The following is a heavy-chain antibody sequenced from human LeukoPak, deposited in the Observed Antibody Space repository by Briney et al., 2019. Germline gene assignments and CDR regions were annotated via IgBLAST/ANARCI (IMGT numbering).Heavy chain of an antibody. CDR3: ARHSLNYYGSGSYYRHYYYMDV. Sequence: SETLSLTCAVYGGSFSGYYWSWIRQPPGKGLEWIGEINHSGSTNYNPSLKSRVTISVDTSKNQFSLKLSSVTAADTAVYYCARHSLNYYGSGSYYRHYYYMDVWGKGTTVTISS. J-gene: IGHJ6*03. CDR1: GGSFSGYY. CDR2: INHSGST. V-gene: IGHV4-34*01. D-gene: IGHD3-10*01.